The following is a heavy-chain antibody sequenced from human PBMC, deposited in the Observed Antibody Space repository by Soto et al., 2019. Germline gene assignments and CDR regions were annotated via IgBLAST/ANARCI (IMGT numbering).Heavy chain of an antibody. V-gene: IGHV4-34*01. J-gene: IGHJ4*02. D-gene: IGHD3-10*01. CDR3: ARGKHYYGSGSYYTQRPFDY. CDR2: INHSGST. Sequence: PSETLSLTCAVYGGSFSGYYWSWIRQPPGKGLEWIGEINHSGSTNYNPSLKSRVTISVDTSKNQFSLKLSSVTAADTAVYYCARGKHYYGSGSYYTQRPFDYWGQGTLVTVSS. CDR1: GGSFSGYY.